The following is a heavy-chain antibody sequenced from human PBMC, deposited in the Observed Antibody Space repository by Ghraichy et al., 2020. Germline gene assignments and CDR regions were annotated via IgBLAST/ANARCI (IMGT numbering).Heavy chain of an antibody. J-gene: IGHJ6*02. CDR1: GFTFSSYS. CDR2: ISSSSSTI. CDR3: AREGYYYGSGSYSNYYYDYGMDV. Sequence: GGSLRLSCAASGFTFSSYSMNWVRQAPGKGLEWVSYISSSSSTIYYADSVKGRFTISRDNAKNSLYLQMNSLRAEDTAVYSCAREGYYYGSGSYSNYYYDYGMDVWGQGTTVTVSS. V-gene: IGHV3-48*01. D-gene: IGHD3-10*01.